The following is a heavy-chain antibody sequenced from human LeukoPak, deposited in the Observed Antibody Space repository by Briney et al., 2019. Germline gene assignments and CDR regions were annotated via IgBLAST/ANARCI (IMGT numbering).Heavy chain of an antibody. Sequence: GASVKVSCKASGYTFTSYGISWVRQAPGQGLEWMGWISAYNGNTNYAQKLQGRVTMTTDTSTSTAYMELRSLRSDDTAVYYCARRIAAAGTRDNYYYYMDVWGKGTTVTISS. CDR2: ISAYNGNT. V-gene: IGHV1-18*01. J-gene: IGHJ6*03. CDR3: ARRIAAAGTRDNYYYYMDV. D-gene: IGHD6-13*01. CDR1: GYTFTSYG.